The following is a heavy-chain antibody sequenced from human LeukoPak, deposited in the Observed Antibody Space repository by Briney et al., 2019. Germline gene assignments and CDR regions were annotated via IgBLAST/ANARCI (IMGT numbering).Heavy chain of an antibody. V-gene: IGHV1-2*02. D-gene: IGHD5-12*01. CDR2: INPNSGVT. Sequence: ASVKVSCKSSGYTFTGYYMHWVRQAPGQGLEWMGWINPNSGVTNYAQKFQGRVSMTRDTSISTAYMELSRLRSDDTAVYYCARVGGFSGYDAVVDYYYYMDVWGKGTTVTISS. CDR3: ARVGGFSGYDAVVDYYYYMDV. CDR1: GYTFTGYY. J-gene: IGHJ6*03.